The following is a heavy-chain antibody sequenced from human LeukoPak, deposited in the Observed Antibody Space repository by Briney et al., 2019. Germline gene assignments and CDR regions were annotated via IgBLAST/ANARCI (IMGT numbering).Heavy chain of an antibody. Sequence: SETLSLTCTVSGGSISSGGYYWSWIRQHPGKGLEWIGRIYTSGSTNYNPSLKSRVTMSVDTSKNQFSLKLSSVTAADTAVYYCARDLNYYDSSGYYGHIWGQGTLVTVSS. CDR3: ARDLNYYDSSGYYGHI. CDR2: IYTSGST. V-gene: IGHV4-61*02. CDR1: GGSISSGGYY. D-gene: IGHD3-22*01. J-gene: IGHJ4*02.